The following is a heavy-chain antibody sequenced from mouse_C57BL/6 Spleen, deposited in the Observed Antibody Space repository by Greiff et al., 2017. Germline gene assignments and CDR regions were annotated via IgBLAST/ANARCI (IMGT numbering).Heavy chain of an antibody. D-gene: IGHD2-4*01. Sequence: VQLQQPGAELVKPGASVKMSCKASGYTFTSYWITWVKQRPGQGLEWIGDIYPGSGSTNYNEKFKSKATLTVDTSSSTAYMQLSSLTSEDSAVYYCAGDYDDDVYWYFDVWGTGTTVTVSS. V-gene: IGHV1-55*01. CDR2: IYPGSGST. CDR1: GYTFTSYW. J-gene: IGHJ1*03. CDR3: AGDYDDDVYWYFDV.